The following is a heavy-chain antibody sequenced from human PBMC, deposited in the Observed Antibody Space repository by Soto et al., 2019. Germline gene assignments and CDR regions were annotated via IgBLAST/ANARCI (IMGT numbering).Heavy chain of an antibody. CDR1: GASISSGGYY. Sequence: QVQLQESGPGLVEPSQTLSLTCTVSGASISSGGYYWTWIRQHPGKGLEWIGYIYYTETTFYSPSLKSRLTLSVDTSKNQFSLKLSSVTAADTAVYYCARASLYGSGTNYFDFWGQGTLVTVSS. J-gene: IGHJ4*02. CDR2: IYYTETT. D-gene: IGHD3-10*01. CDR3: ARASLYGSGTNYFDF. V-gene: IGHV4-31*03.